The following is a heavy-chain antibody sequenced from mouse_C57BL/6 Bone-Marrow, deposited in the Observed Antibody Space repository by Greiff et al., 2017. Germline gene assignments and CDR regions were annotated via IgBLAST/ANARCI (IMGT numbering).Heavy chain of an antibody. J-gene: IGHJ4*01. CDR2: IDPENGDT. D-gene: IGHD3-2*02. V-gene: IGHV14-4*01. Sequence: VQLQQSGAELVRPGASVKLSCTASGFNIKDDYMHWVKQRPEQGLEWIGWIDPENGDTEYAPKFQGKATITADTSSNTAYLQLSRLTSEDTAVYYCTSVLDYAMDYWGQGTSVTVSS. CDR3: TSVLDYAMDY. CDR1: GFNIKDDY.